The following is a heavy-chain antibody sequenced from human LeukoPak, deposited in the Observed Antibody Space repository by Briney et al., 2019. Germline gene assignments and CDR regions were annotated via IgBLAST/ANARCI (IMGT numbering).Heavy chain of an antibody. CDR3: ASASGYCSSTSCHTYNWFDP. V-gene: IGHV1-69*01. Sequence: GASVKVSCKASGGTFSSYAISWVRQAPGQGLGWMGGIIPIFGTANYAQKFQGRVTITADESTTTAYMELSSLRSEDTAVYYCASASGYCSSTSCHTYNWFDPWGQGTLVTVSS. CDR2: IIPIFGTA. CDR1: GGTFSSYA. J-gene: IGHJ5*02. D-gene: IGHD2-2*02.